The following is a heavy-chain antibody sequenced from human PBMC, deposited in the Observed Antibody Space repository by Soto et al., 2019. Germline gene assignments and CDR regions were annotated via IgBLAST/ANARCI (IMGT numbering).Heavy chain of an antibody. V-gene: IGHV4-61*01. CDR3: ARGDYVWGSYSTDY. Sequence: SETLSLTCTVSGGSVSSGSYYWSWIRQPPGKGLEWIGYIYYSGSTNYNPSLKSRVTISVDTSKNQFSLKLSSVTAADTAVYHCARGDYVWGSYSTDYWGQGTLVTVSS. CDR1: GGSVSSGSYY. CDR2: IYYSGST. D-gene: IGHD3-16*01. J-gene: IGHJ4*02.